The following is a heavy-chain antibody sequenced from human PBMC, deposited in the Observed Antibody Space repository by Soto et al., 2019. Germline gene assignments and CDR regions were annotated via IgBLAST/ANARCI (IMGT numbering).Heavy chain of an antibody. D-gene: IGHD5-18*01. CDR3: ARDGGSYSNVYSAFDI. CDR2: IRYDGSTQ. V-gene: IGHV3-30-3*01. Sequence: QVQLVESGGGVVQPGRSLRLSCAASGFTFSSYAMHWVRQAPGKGLEWVAVIRYDGSTQYNADSVKGRFTISRDNSKNTLYLQMNSLRGEDTAVYYCARDGGSYSNVYSAFDIWGQGTMVTVSS. J-gene: IGHJ3*02. CDR1: GFTFSSYA.